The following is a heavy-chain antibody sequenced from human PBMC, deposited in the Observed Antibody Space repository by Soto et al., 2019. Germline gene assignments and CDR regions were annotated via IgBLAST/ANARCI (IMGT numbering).Heavy chain of an antibody. CDR2: VKSKNDGGTT. J-gene: IGHJ4*01. Sequence: PGGAMRLSCSASGLTFSNACINCVRQAPGKGLEWVGRVKSKNDGGTTDFAAPVKGRFAISRDDSKNMVYLEMNSLQTEDTAIYYCTTDSYITSIIVRFDYWGHGTLVTVSS. CDR3: TTDSYITSIIVRFDY. D-gene: IGHD3-22*01. CDR1: GLTFSNAC. V-gene: IGHV3-15*07.